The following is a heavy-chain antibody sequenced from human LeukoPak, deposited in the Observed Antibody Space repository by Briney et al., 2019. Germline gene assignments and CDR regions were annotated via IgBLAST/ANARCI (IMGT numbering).Heavy chain of an antibody. Sequence: GGSLRLSCAASGFTFSSCGMHWVRQAPGKGLEWVAVISYDGSNKYYADSVKGRFTISRDNSKNTLYLQMNSLRAEDTAVYYCAKDAGGSWDYYYGMDVWGQGTTVTVSS. V-gene: IGHV3-30*18. CDR2: ISYDGSNK. J-gene: IGHJ6*02. CDR1: GFTFSSCG. D-gene: IGHD1-14*01. CDR3: AKDAGGSWDYYYGMDV.